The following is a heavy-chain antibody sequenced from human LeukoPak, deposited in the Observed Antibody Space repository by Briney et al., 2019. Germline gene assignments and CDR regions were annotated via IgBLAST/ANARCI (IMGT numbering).Heavy chain of an antibody. CDR1: GFTFSSYT. CDR2: ISSSSSYI. V-gene: IGHV3-21*01. J-gene: IGHJ6*03. Sequence: GGSLRLSCAASGFTFSSYTMNWVRQAPGKGLEWVSSISSSSSYIYYAGSVKGRFTISRDNAENSLYLQMNTLRAEDTAVYYCAKGGIHRGYYFYYMDVWGKGTTVTISS. CDR3: AKGGIHRGYYFYYMDV. D-gene: IGHD2/OR15-2a*01.